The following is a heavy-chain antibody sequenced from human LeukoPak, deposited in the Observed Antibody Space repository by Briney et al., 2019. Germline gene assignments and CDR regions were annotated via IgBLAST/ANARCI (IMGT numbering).Heavy chain of an antibody. V-gene: IGHV3-48*02. D-gene: IGHD3-9*01. Sequence: PGGSLRLSCEGSGFPFGSYVMSWVRQAPGKGLEWIAYINHNAEMIFYPDFVKGRFTISRDNPKKSLYLQMNALRYKDTAIYYCARDHDWAFDLWGQGTLVTVSS. CDR2: INHNAEMI. J-gene: IGHJ4*02. CDR1: GFPFGSYV. CDR3: ARDHDWAFDL.